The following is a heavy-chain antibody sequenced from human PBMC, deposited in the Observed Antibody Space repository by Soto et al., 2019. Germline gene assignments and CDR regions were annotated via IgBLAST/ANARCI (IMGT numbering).Heavy chain of an antibody. D-gene: IGHD6-25*01. V-gene: IGHV1-3*05. CDR3: ARDQRIAFDY. Sequence: QVQLVQSGAEEKKPRASVKVSCKASGYTFTSYAMHWVRQAPGQRLESMGWINAGNGNTKYSQKFQGRVTITRDTSASTAYMELGSLRSEDTAVYYCARDQRIAFDYWGQGTLVTVSS. CDR1: GYTFTSYA. J-gene: IGHJ4*02. CDR2: INAGNGNT.